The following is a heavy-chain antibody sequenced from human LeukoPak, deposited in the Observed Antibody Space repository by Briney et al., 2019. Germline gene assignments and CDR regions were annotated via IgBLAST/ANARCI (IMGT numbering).Heavy chain of an antibody. CDR1: GFTFSSYG. V-gene: IGHV3-30*18. CDR3: ANYGDYYYFYY. D-gene: IGHD4-17*01. Sequence: GGSLRLSCAASGFTFSSYGMHWVRQAPGKGLEWVAVISYDGSNKYYADSVKGRFTISRDNSKNTLYLQMNSLRAEDTAVYYCANYGDYYYFYYWGQGTLVTVSS. CDR2: ISYDGSNK. J-gene: IGHJ4*02.